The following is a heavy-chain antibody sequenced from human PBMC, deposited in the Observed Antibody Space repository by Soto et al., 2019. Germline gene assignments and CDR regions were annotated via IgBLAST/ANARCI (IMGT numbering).Heavy chain of an antibody. CDR1: RFTFSSYS. CDR2: ISSSSSYI. J-gene: IGHJ3*02. D-gene: IGHD6-19*01. CDR3: ASTLSSGWYSVAYTDAFDI. Sequence: GGSLRLSCAASRFTFSSYSMNWVRQAPGKGLEWVSSISSSSSYIYYADSVKGRFTISRDNAKNSLYLQMNSLRAEDTAVYYCASTLSSGWYSVAYTDAFDIWGQGTMVTVSS. V-gene: IGHV3-21*01.